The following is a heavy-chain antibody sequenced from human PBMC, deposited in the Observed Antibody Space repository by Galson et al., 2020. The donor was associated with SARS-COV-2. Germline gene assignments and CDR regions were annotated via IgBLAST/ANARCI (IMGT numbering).Heavy chain of an antibody. CDR2: ISWNSGSI. J-gene: IGHJ4*02. D-gene: IGHD3-10*01. CDR1: GFTFDDYA. V-gene: IGHV3-9*01. Sequence: GGSLRLSCAASGFTFDDYAMHWVRQAPGKGLEWVSGISWNSGSIGYADSVKGRFTISRDNAKNSLYLQMNSLRAEDTALYYCAKLPGSGSYADYWGQGTLVTVSS. CDR3: AKLPGSGSYADY.